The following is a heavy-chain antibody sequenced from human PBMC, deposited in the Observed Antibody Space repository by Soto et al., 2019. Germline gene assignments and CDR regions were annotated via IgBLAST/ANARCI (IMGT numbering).Heavy chain of an antibody. CDR3: ARDPHGEGWFDP. Sequence: QVQLVQSGAEVKKPGSSVNVSCKASGGTFSSYTISWVRQAPGQGLEWMGRIIPILGIANYAQKFQGRVTITADKSTSTAYMELSSLRSEDTAVYYCARDPHGEGWFDPWGQGTLVTVSS. CDR1: GGTFSSYT. V-gene: IGHV1-69*08. CDR2: IIPILGIA. J-gene: IGHJ5*02.